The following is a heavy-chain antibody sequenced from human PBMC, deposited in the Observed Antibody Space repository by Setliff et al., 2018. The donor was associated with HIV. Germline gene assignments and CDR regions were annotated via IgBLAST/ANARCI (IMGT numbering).Heavy chain of an antibody. J-gene: IGHJ4*02. CDR1: GYTFTSYW. Sequence: GESLKIFCKGSGYTFTSYWIGWVRQMPGKGLEWMGIIYPGDSDTRYSPSFQGRVTISADQSINTAYLQWSSPQASDTAMYYCAKRASKASLDYWGQGTLVTVSS. V-gene: IGHV5-51*01. CDR2: IYPGDSDT. CDR3: AKRASKASLDY.